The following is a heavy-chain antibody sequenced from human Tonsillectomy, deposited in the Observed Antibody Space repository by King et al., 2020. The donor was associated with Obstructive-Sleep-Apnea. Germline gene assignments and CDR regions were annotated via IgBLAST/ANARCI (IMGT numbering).Heavy chain of an antibody. CDR1: GFNVSKNY. Sequence: VQLVESGGGLVRPGGSLRLSCAASGFNVSKNYMTWVRQAPGKGLEWVSVIHKGGTTYYADSVKGRFTISRDNSKNVMYLQMNSLRAEDTAVFYCARGKNWNGLAGMDVWGQGTTVSVSS. CDR3: ARGKNWNGLAGMDV. CDR2: IHKGGTT. V-gene: IGHV3-53*04. D-gene: IGHD1-1*01. J-gene: IGHJ6*02.